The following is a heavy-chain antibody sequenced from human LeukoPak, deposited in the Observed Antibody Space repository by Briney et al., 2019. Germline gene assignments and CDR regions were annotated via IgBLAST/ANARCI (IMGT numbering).Heavy chain of an antibody. CDR2: VSQSGST. CDR1: GGSFSGYY. V-gene: IGHV4-34*01. Sequence: SETLSLTCAVYGGSFSGYYWSWIRQPPGKGLEWIGEVSQSGSTNYNPSLKSRVTISLDTSKNQFSLKLSSVTAEDTAVYFCARAGRFGESFRDYYYYIDVWGKGTTVTVSS. J-gene: IGHJ6*03. D-gene: IGHD3-10*01. CDR3: ARAGRFGESFRDYYYYIDV.